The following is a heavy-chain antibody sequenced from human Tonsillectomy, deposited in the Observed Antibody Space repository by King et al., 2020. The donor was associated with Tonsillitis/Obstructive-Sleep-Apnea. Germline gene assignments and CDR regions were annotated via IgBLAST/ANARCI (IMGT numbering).Heavy chain of an antibody. J-gene: IGHJ4*02. CDR3: AHRSDSNYGFDY. CDR2: IYWDDDK. CDR1: GFSLSTSGVG. Sequence: TLKESGPTLVKPTQTLTLTCTFSGFSLSTSGVGVGWIRQPPGKALEWLALIYWDDDKRYSPSLKSRLTITKDTSKNQVVLTMTNMDHVDTATYYCAHRSDSNYGFDYWGQGTLVTVSS. D-gene: IGHD4-11*01. V-gene: IGHV2-5*02.